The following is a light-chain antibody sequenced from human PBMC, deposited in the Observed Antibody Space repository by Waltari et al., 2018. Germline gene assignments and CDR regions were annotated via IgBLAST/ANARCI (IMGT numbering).Light chain of an antibody. V-gene: IGLV1-44*01. CDR1: SSNIGSNT. Sequence: QSVLTQPPSASGTPGQRVTISCSGSSSNIGSNTVNWYQKLPGTAPKLLIYTNNQRPSGVTDRFSGSKSGTSASLAISGLQSEDEADYYCAAWDDNLSGYVVFGGGTKLTVL. CDR3: AAWDDNLSGYVV. J-gene: IGLJ2*01. CDR2: TNN.